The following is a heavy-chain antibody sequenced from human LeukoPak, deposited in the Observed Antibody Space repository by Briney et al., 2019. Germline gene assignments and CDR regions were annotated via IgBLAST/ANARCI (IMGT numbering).Heavy chain of an antibody. CDR1: GGSFSGYY. CDR3: ARGLMGAGSSGAFDI. D-gene: IGHD1-26*01. CDR2: INHSGST. Sequence: SETLSLTCAVYGGSFSGYYWNWIRQPPGKGLEWIGEINHSGSTNYISSLKSRVTISIDTSKNQLSLKMSSVTAADAAVYYCARGLMGAGSSGAFDIWGQGTLVTVSS. V-gene: IGHV4-34*01. J-gene: IGHJ3*02.